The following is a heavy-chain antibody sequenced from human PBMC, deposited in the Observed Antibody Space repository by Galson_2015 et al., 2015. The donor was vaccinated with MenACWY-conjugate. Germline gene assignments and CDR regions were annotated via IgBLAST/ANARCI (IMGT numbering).Heavy chain of an antibody. CDR2: ISSSSSYI. CDR1: GFTFSSYS. Sequence: SLRLSCAASGFTFSSYSMNWVRQAPGKGLEWVSSISSSSSYIYYADSVKGRFTISRDNAKNSLYLQMNSLRAEDTAVYYCARDHVYYYGMDVWGQGTTVTASS. J-gene: IGHJ6*02. V-gene: IGHV3-21*01. CDR3: ARDHVYYYGMDV.